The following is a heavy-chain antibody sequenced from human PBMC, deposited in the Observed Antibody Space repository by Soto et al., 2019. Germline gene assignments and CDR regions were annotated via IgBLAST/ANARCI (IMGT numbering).Heavy chain of an antibody. D-gene: IGHD3-3*01. CDR1: GGSISSYY. CDR3: ARLRFLEWLFKTENWFDP. Sequence: KPSETLSLTCTVSGGSISSYYWSWIRQPPGKGLEWIGYIYYSGSTNYNPSLKSRVTISVDTSKNQFSLKLSSVTAADTAVYYCARLRFLEWLFKTENWFDPWGQGTLVTVSS. CDR2: IYYSGST. J-gene: IGHJ5*02. V-gene: IGHV4-59*01.